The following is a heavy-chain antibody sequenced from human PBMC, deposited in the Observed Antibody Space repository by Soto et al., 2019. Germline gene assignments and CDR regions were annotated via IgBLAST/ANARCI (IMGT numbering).Heavy chain of an antibody. Sequence: ASVKVSCKASGYNFIDNYIHWVRQAPGQGLEWMGWINLNNGGTNYPQKFQGRVTMTRDTSVSSTYMEVSRLRSDDTAIFYCARGNPTLGARPEHYFDSWRQGTLVTVSS. CDR3: ARGNPTLGARPEHYFDS. CDR1: GYNFIDNY. J-gene: IGHJ4*02. D-gene: IGHD6-6*01. V-gene: IGHV1-2*02. CDR2: INLNNGGT.